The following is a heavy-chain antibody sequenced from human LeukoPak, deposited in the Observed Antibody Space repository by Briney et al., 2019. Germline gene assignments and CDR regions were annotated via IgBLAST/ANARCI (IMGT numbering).Heavy chain of an antibody. CDR1: GGSISSYY. D-gene: IGHD1-26*01. Sequence: PSETLSLTCTVSGGSISSYYWSWIRQPPGKGLEWIGYIYYSGSTNYNPSLKSRVTISVDTSKNQFSLKLSSVTAADTAVYYCARGRGIVGASDYWGQGTLVTVSS. V-gene: IGHV4-59*01. CDR2: IYYSGST. CDR3: ARGRGIVGASDY. J-gene: IGHJ4*02.